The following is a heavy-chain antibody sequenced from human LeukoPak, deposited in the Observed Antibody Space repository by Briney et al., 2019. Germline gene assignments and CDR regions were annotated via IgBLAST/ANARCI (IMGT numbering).Heavy chain of an antibody. Sequence: GGSLRLSCAASGFTFSSYSMNWVRQAPGKGLEWVSSISSSSSYIYYADSVKGRFTISRDNAKNSLYLQMNSLRAEDTAVYYCAKDGGIQLWLLTDFDYWGQGTLVTVSS. D-gene: IGHD5-18*01. CDR2: ISSSSSYI. CDR1: GFTFSSYS. V-gene: IGHV3-21*04. CDR3: AKDGGIQLWLLTDFDY. J-gene: IGHJ4*02.